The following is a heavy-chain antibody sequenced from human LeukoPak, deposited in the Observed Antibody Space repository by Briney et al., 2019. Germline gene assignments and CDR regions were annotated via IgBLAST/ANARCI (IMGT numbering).Heavy chain of an antibody. CDR1: GYIFTTYF. Sequence: ASVKVSCKASGYIFTTYFIHWVRQAPGQGLEWMGWINPNNGDTNYVQKFQGRVTMNRDTSISTAYMELTRLRSDDTAVYYCAREGGYDILTGYQDYWGQGTLVTVSS. CDR3: AREGGYDILTGYQDY. CDR2: INPNNGDT. J-gene: IGHJ4*02. D-gene: IGHD3-9*01. V-gene: IGHV1-2*02.